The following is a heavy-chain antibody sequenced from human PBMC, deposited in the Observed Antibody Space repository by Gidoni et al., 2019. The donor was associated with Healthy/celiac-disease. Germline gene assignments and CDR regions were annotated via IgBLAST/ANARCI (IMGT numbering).Heavy chain of an antibody. V-gene: IGHV1-69*01. Sequence: QVQLVQSGAEVKKPGSSVKVSCKASGGTFSSYAISWVRQAPGQGLEWMGGIIPIFGTANYAQKFQGRVTITADESTSTAYMELSSLRSEDTAVYYCARDASGYDYIGGGWFDPWGQGTLVTVSS. CDR2: IIPIFGTA. CDR1: GGTFSSYA. CDR3: ARDASGYDYIGGGWFDP. D-gene: IGHD5-12*01. J-gene: IGHJ5*02.